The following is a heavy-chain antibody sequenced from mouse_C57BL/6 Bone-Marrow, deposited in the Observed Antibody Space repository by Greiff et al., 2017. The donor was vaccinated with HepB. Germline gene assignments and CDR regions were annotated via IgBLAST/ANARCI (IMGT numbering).Heavy chain of an antibody. V-gene: IGHV1-69*01. CDR2: IYPSDSYT. CDR1: GYTFTSYW. CDR3: AREGLDSSGAWFAY. J-gene: IGHJ3*01. D-gene: IGHD3-2*02. Sequence: QVQLQQSGAELVMPGASVKLSCKASGYTFTSYWMHRVKQRPGQGLEWIGEIYPSDSYTNYNQKFKGKSTLTVDKSSSTAYMQLSSLTSEDSAVYYCAREGLDSSGAWFAYWGQGTLVTVSA.